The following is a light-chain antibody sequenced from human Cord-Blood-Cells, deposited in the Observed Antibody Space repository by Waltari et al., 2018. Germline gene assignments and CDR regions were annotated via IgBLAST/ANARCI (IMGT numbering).Light chain of an antibody. CDR1: QSVSSIY. Sequence: EIVLTQSPGTLSLSPGDRATLPCRASQSVSSIYLAWYQQKPGQAPRLLIYGASSRATGIPDRFSGSGSGTDFTLTISRLEPEDFAVYYCQQYGSSLRAFGQGTKVEIK. J-gene: IGKJ1*01. V-gene: IGKV3-20*01. CDR2: GAS. CDR3: QQYGSSLRA.